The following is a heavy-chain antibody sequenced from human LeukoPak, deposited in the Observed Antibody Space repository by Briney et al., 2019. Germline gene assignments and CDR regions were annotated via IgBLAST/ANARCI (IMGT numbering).Heavy chain of an antibody. CDR3: VKGATVALLNYFDH. J-gene: IGHJ4*02. Sequence: GGSLRLSCAASGFTVSRNYMNWVRQAPGKGLEWVSLLSSTGNTSYADSVKGRFTISRNNSKNTLYLQMSSLRPEDTAVYYCVKGATVALLNYFDHWGQGTLVTVSS. CDR1: GFTVSRNY. CDR2: LSSTGNT. V-gene: IGHV3-66*01. D-gene: IGHD6-19*01.